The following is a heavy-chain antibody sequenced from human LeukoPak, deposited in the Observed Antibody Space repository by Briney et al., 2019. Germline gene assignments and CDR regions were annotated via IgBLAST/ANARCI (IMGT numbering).Heavy chain of an antibody. CDR2: ISISGSYI. CDR1: GFTFSSFS. CDR3: ARRAGYYFDY. V-gene: IGHV3-21*01. J-gene: IGHJ4*02. Sequence: GGSLRLSCAAFGFTFSSFSMNWVRQAPGKGLEWVSSISISGSYIYYADSVRGRFTISRDNAKNSLYLQMSSLRAEDTAVYYCARRAGYYFDYWSQGTLVTVSS.